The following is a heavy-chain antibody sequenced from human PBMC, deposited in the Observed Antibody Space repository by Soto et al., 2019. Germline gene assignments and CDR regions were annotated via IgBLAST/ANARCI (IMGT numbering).Heavy chain of an antibody. D-gene: IGHD3-10*01. CDR1: GDSVSSNSAA. J-gene: IGHJ4*02. V-gene: IGHV6-1*01. CDR2: TYYRSKWYN. Sequence: SQTLSLTCAISGDSVSSNSAAWNWIRQSPSRGLEWLGRTYYRSKWYNDYAVSVKSRITINPDTSKNQFSLQLNSVTPEDTAVYYCARVSMVRGVPRGVYDYWGQGTLVTVSS. CDR3: ARVSMVRGVPRGVYDY.